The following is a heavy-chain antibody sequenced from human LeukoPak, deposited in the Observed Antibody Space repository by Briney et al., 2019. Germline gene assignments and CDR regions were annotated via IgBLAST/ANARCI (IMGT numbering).Heavy chain of an antibody. D-gene: IGHD5-24*01. CDR1: GGSVSSYY. CDR2: LYASGRS. Sequence: PSETLSLTCTVSGGSVSSYYRNWIRQPAGRGLEWIGRLYASGRSDYNPSLRSRVTISVDKSKNQFSLKLSSVTAADTAVYYCARDSGVATSLDYWGQGTLVTVSS. CDR3: ARDSGVATSLDY. V-gene: IGHV4-4*07. J-gene: IGHJ4*02.